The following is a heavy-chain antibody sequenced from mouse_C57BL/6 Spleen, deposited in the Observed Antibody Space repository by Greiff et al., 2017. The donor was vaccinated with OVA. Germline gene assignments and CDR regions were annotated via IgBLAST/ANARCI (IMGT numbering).Heavy chain of an antibody. D-gene: IGHD2-3*01. V-gene: IGHV1-81*01. Sequence: QVQLQQSGAELVKPGASVKISCKASGYAFSSYWMNWVKQRTGQGLEWIGEIYPRSGNTYYNEKFKGKATLTADKSSSTAYMELRSLTSEDSAVYFCAAGGPYDGYYGGYWGQGTTLTVSS. J-gene: IGHJ2*01. CDR2: IYPRSGNT. CDR3: AAGGPYDGYYGGY. CDR1: GYAFSSYW.